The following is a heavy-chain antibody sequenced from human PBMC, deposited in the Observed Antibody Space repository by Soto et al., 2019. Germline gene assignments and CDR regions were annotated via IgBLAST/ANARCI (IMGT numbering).Heavy chain of an antibody. V-gene: IGHV4-4*02. CDR1: SGSISSSNW. J-gene: IGHJ4*02. CDR2: NYHSGST. Sequence: QVQLQESGPGLVKPSGTLSLTCAVSSGSISSSNWWSWVRQPPGKGREWIGENYHSGSTNYNPSLKRGVTISVDKSKNQFSLKLSSVTAADTAVYYCVSIVGSGSYAFDYWGQGTLVTVSS. CDR3: VSIVGSGSYAFDY. D-gene: IGHD3-10*01.